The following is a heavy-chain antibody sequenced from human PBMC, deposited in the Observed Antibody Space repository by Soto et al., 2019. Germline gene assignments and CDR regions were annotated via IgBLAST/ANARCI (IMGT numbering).Heavy chain of an antibody. Sequence: SETLSLTCTVSGGSISSYYWTWIRQPPGKGPEWIGYIYNGGSTNYNPSLKSRVTISVDTAKNQFSLKLSSVTAADTAVYYCARDRGSGSSYPYYYYAMDVWGQGTTVTVSS. CDR2: IYNGGST. CDR3: ARDRGSGSSYPYYYYAMDV. J-gene: IGHJ6*02. V-gene: IGHV4-59*01. D-gene: IGHD3-10*01. CDR1: GGSISSYY.